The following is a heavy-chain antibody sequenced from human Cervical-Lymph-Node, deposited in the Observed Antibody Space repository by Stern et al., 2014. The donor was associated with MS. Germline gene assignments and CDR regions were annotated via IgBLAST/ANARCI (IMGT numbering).Heavy chain of an antibody. CDR2: ISHSGDT. Sequence: QLQLQESGPGLVKPSETLSLTCAVSGGSISSRYWGWIRQPPGKGLEWIGLISHSGDTKSNPPLNSRVTLLLDTSKNQFPLKVTSVTAADTAVYYCARLSTAVDFWGQGTLVTVSS. V-gene: IGHV4-59*08. J-gene: IGHJ4*02. CDR3: ARLSTAVDF. CDR1: GGSISSRY.